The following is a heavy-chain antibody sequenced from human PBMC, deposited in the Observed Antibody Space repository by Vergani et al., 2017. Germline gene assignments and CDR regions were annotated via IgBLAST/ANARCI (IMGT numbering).Heavy chain of an antibody. CDR1: GGSFSGYY. Sequence: QVQLQQWGAGLLKPSETLSLTCAVYGGSFSGYYWSWIRQPPGKGLEWIGEINHSGSTNYNPSLKSRVTISVDTSKNQFSLKLSSVTAADTAVYYCASITHDFWSGYYGYYFDYWGQGTLVTVSS. CDR2: INHSGST. CDR3: ASITHDFWSGYYGYYFDY. D-gene: IGHD3-3*01. V-gene: IGHV4-34*01. J-gene: IGHJ4*02.